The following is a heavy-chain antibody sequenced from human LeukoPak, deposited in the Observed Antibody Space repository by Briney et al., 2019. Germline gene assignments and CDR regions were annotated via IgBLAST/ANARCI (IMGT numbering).Heavy chain of an antibody. CDR2: IDPSDSYT. V-gene: IGHV5-10-1*01. CDR1: GYSFTNYW. Sequence: GESLRISCEGSGYSFTNYWISWVRQMPGPGLEWMGNIDPSDSYTNYSPSFQGHVTISADKSISTAYLQWSSLKASDTAMYYCARRGYSGYGPLGYWGQGTLVTVSS. CDR3: ARRGYSGYGPLGY. D-gene: IGHD5-12*01. J-gene: IGHJ4*02.